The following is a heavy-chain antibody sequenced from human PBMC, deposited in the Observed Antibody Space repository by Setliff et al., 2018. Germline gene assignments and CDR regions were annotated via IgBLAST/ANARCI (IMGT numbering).Heavy chain of an antibody. J-gene: IGHJ4*02. V-gene: IGHV4-38-2*02. CDR2: IGQTGSI. CDR1: GYSISSGYI. Sequence: SETLSLTCTVSGYSISSGYIWGWIRQPPGKGLEWVGNIGQTGSINYNPSLKSRLTISRDTSKNQVSLKLNSVTATDTAVYYCARDLGHGGDSDYWGQGILVTVSS. D-gene: IGHD2-21*02. CDR3: ARDLGHGGDSDY.